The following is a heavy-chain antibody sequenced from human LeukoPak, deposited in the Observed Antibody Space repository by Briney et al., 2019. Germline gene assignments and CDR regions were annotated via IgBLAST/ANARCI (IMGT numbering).Heavy chain of an antibody. Sequence: ASVKVSCKASGYTFTAYYMQWMRQAPGQGLEWMGWINPNSGGANYAQKFQGRVTMTRDTSISTAYMELTSLRSDDTAVYYCARDSTGDAFDYWGQGTLVTVSS. CDR2: INPNSGGA. CDR3: ARDSTGDAFDY. CDR1: GYTFTAYY. D-gene: IGHD7-27*01. J-gene: IGHJ4*02. V-gene: IGHV1-2*02.